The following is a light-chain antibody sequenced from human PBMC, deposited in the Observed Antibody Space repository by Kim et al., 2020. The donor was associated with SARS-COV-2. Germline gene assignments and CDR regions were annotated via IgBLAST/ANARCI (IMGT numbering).Light chain of an antibody. CDR3: QQSYITPLT. J-gene: IGKJ3*01. CDR2: AAS. Sequence: DIQMTQSPSTLSASVGDRVTITCRTTQSISSHLNWYQQKPGRAPKLLISAASTLQGGVPSRFSGSGSETDFTLTISSLQPEDFATYCCQQSYITPLTFGPGTKVDIK. V-gene: IGKV1-39*01. CDR1: QSISSH.